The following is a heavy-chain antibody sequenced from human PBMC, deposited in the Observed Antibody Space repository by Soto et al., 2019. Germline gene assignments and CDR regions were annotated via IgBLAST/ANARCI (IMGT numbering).Heavy chain of an antibody. D-gene: IGHD2-2*01. CDR3: AREGYCSSTSCRVYYYYYGMDV. CDR2: INAGNGNT. V-gene: IGHV1-3*01. CDR1: GYTFTSYA. Sequence: QVPLVQSGAEVKKPGASVKVSCKASGYTFTSYAMHWVRQAPGQRLEWMGWINAGNGNTKYSQKFQGRVTITRDTSASTAYMELSSLRSEDTAVYYCAREGYCSSTSCRVYYYYYGMDVWGQGTTVTVSS. J-gene: IGHJ6*02.